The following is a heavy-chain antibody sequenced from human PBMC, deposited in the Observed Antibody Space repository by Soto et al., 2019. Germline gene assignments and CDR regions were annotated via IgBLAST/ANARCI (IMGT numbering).Heavy chain of an antibody. CDR3: ARGQSSFESGYSSSWYDYFDY. CDR1: GFPFSSYE. D-gene: IGHD6-13*01. CDR2: ISSSGSTI. Sequence: PGGSLRLSCASSGFPFSSYEMNLVRPAPGKGLEWVSYISSSGSTIYYADSVKGRFTISRDNAKNSLYLQMNSLRAEDTAVYYCARGQSSFESGYSSSWYDYFDYWGQGTLVNVSS. V-gene: IGHV3-48*03. J-gene: IGHJ4*02.